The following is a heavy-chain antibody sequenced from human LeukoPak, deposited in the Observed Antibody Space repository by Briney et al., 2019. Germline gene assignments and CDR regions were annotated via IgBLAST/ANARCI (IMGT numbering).Heavy chain of an antibody. CDR2: IYYSGST. Sequence: SETLSLTCTVSGGSISSYYWSWIRQPPGKGLEWIGYIYYSGSTNYNPSLKSRVTISVDSSKNQFSLKLSSVTAADTAVYYCARDRRDGYKSGFDYWGQGTLVTVSS. CDR3: ARDRRDGYKSGFDY. V-gene: IGHV4-59*01. CDR1: GGSISSYY. D-gene: IGHD5-24*01. J-gene: IGHJ4*02.